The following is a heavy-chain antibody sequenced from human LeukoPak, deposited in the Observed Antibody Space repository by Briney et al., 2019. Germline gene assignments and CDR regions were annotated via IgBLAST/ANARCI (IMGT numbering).Heavy chain of an antibody. CDR1: GVSFSGYY. CDR3: ASKSTDHGELRFDY. J-gene: IGHJ4*02. D-gene: IGHD4-17*01. CDR2: INHSGST. V-gene: IGHV4-34*01. Sequence: SETLSLTCAVYGVSFSGYYWSWIRQPPGKGLEWIGEINHSGSTNYNPSLKSRVTISVDTSKNQFSLKVNSVTAADTGVYYCASKSTDHGELRFDYWGQGTLVTVSS.